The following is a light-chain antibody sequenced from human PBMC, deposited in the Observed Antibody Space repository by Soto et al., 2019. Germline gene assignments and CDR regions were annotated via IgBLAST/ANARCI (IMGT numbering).Light chain of an antibody. CDR3: RSYTISNSLVV. Sequence: QSALTQPASVSGSPGQSITISCSGTSSDVGGYNFVSWYQVHPGKAPRLILYEVSSRPSGVSYRFSGSKSANTASLNISRLQAGDEADYYCRSYTISNSLVVFGGGTKLSV. CDR2: EVS. CDR1: SSDVGGYNF. V-gene: IGLV2-14*01. J-gene: IGLJ2*01.